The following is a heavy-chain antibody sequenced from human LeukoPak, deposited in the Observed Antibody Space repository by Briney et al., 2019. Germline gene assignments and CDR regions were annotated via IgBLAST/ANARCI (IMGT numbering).Heavy chain of an antibody. V-gene: IGHV3-48*03. J-gene: IGHJ1*01. CDR1: GLTFSSYE. CDR3: IPPAAGLRRTISTEYFQH. Sequence: GGSLRLSCAAAGLTFSSYEMYWVRQAPGKGLEGVSYISGSGETIYYADSVKGRFTISRDNANKSLYLHMSSLRVEDTAIYYCIPPAAGLRRTISTEYFQHWGQGALVTVSS. D-gene: IGHD6-13*01. CDR2: ISGSGETI.